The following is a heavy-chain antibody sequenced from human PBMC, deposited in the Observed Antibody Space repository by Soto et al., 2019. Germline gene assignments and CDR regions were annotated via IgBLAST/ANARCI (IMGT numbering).Heavy chain of an antibody. Sequence: EVQLVDSGGNLVQPGGSLRLSCAASGFRFSIYSMNWVRQAPGKGLEWSAYITSDTKTIKYADSVKGRFTISRDNDKNLVYIHMNSLRDEDTAVYYYARSVEGHFAYWGQGTVVTVSA. CDR3: ARSVEGHFAY. CDR2: ITSDTKTI. D-gene: IGHD6-19*01. J-gene: IGHJ4*02. CDR1: GFRFSIYS. V-gene: IGHV3-48*02.